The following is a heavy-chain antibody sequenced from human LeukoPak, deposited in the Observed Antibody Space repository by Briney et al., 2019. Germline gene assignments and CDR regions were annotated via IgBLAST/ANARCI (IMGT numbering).Heavy chain of an antibody. CDR2: ISAYNGNT. CDR3: ARDLYDFWSGYYRILSDYYGMDV. Sequence: ASVKVSCKASGYTFTSYGISWVRQAPGQGLEWMGWISAYNGNTNYAQKLQGRVTMTTDTSTSTAYMELRSLRSDDTAVYYCARDLYDFWSGYYRILSDYYGMDVWGQGTTVTVFS. V-gene: IGHV1-18*01. D-gene: IGHD3-3*01. CDR1: GYTFTSYG. J-gene: IGHJ6*02.